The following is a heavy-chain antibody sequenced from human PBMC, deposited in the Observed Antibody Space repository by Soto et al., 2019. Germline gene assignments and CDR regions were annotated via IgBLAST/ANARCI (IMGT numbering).Heavy chain of an antibody. D-gene: IGHD6-6*01. J-gene: IGHJ4*02. V-gene: IGHV4-38-2*02. CDR2: IYHSGST. CDR3: ARDGDSSSLDY. CDR1: GDSISSGYY. Sequence: PSETLSLTCTVSGDSISSGYYWAWIRQPPGKGLEWIGSIYHSGSTYYNPSLKSRVTISVDTSKNQFSLKLSSVTAADTAVYYCARDGDSSSLDYWGQGTLVTVSS.